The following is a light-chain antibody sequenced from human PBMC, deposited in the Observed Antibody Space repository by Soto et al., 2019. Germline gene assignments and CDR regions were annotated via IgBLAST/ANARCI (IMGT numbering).Light chain of an antibody. CDR3: QQYGSSGT. J-gene: IGKJ1*01. Sequence: EIVLTQSPATLSLSPGEIATLSFRASQTIRGLLAWYQQRPGQAPRLLIYDTSNRATGIPARFSGSGSGTDFTLTISRLEPEDFAVYYCQQYGSSGTFGQGTKVDIK. V-gene: IGKV3-11*01. CDR1: QTIRGL. CDR2: DTS.